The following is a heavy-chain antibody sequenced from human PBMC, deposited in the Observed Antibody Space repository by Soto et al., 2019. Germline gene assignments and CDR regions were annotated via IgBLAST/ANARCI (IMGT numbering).Heavy chain of an antibody. V-gene: IGHV3-21*01. Sequence: PGGSLRLSCAASGFTFSTYSMNWVRQAPGKGLEWVSSINGRSNYIYYADSVEGRFTISRDNAKNSPYLQLNSLRAQDTAVYYCAREDGIVGATSAFDYWGQGTLVTVS. CDR1: GFTFSTYS. J-gene: IGHJ4*01. CDR3: AREDGIVGATSAFDY. CDR2: INGRSNYI. D-gene: IGHD1-26*01.